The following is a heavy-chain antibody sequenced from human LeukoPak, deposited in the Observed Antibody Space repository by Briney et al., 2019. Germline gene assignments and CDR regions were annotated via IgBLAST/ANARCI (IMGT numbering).Heavy chain of an antibody. D-gene: IGHD3-9*01. CDR2: ISYDGSNK. CDR3: ARVLYGTRDYDILTGRGYYYYYGMDV. V-gene: IGHV3-30-3*01. CDR1: GFTFSSYA. J-gene: IGHJ6*02. Sequence: GGSLRLSCAASGFTFSSYAMHWVRQAPGKGLEWVAVISYDGSNKYYADSVKGRFTISRDNSKNTLYLQMNSLRAEDTAVYYCARVLYGTRDYDILTGRGYYYYYGMDVWGQGTTVTVSS.